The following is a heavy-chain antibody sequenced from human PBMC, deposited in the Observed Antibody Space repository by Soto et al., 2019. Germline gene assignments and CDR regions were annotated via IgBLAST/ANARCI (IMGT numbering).Heavy chain of an antibody. J-gene: IGHJ3*02. V-gene: IGHV1-18*04. Sequence: ASVKVSCKASGYTFTSYGISWVRQAPGQGLEWMGWISAYNGNTNYAQKLKGRVTMTTDTSTSTAYMELRSLRSEETAVYYCAKSNMIVVATDAFDIWVQGTMVTVSS. CDR3: AKSNMIVVATDAFDI. CDR2: ISAYNGNT. CDR1: GYTFTSYG. D-gene: IGHD3-22*01.